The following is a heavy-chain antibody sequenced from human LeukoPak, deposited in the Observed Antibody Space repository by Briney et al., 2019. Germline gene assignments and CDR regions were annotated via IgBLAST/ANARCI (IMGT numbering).Heavy chain of an antibody. Sequence: SVKVSCKASGGTFSSYAISWVRQAPGQGLEWMGGIIPIFGTANHAQKFQGRVTITTDESTSTAYMELSSLRSEDTAVYYCARDGSAGTPVGGYYYYMDVWGKGTTVTVSS. J-gene: IGHJ6*03. CDR1: GGTFSSYA. V-gene: IGHV1-69*05. CDR3: ARDGSAGTPVGGYYYYMDV. CDR2: IIPIFGTA. D-gene: IGHD1-1*01.